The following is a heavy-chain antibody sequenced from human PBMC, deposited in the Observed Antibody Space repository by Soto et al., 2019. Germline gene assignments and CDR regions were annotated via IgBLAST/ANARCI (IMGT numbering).Heavy chain of an antibody. CDR3: TGDRISTADRDF. CDR2: VKSKTDGGTT. D-gene: IGHD1-20*01. CDR1: GFTFSDAW. Sequence: DVQLVESGGGLVKPGGSLRLSCAASGFTFSDAWMSWVRQAPGKGLEWVGRVKSKTDGGTTDYAAPEEGRFTISRDDSRKTLFLQVRSLKNEDSGVFYCTGDRISTADRDFWGQGTLVTVSS. J-gene: IGHJ4*02. V-gene: IGHV3-15*01.